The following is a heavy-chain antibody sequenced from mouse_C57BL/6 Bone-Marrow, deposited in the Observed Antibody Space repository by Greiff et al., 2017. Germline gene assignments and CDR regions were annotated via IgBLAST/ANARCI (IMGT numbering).Heavy chain of an antibody. V-gene: IGHV5-12*01. CDR2: ISNGGGST. D-gene: IGHD1-1*01. CDR1: GFTFSDYY. Sequence: EVQLVESGGGLVQPGGSLKLSCAASGFTFSDYYMYWVRQTPEKRLEWVAYISNGGGSTYYPDTVKGRFTITRDNAKNTLYLQMSRLKSEDTAMYYCARRNYCGSDAMDYWGQGTSVTVSS. J-gene: IGHJ4*01. CDR3: ARRNYCGSDAMDY.